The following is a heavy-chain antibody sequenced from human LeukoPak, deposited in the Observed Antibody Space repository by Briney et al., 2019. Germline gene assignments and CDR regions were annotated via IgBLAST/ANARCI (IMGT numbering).Heavy chain of an antibody. CDR1: GFTFGSYP. CDR3: ATGDSSGYYPYYFDY. V-gene: IGHV3-23*01. CDR2: ISGSGGST. Sequence: GGSLRLSCAASGFTFGSYPMNWVRQAPGKGLEWVSAISGSGGSTYYADSVKGRFTISRDNSKNTLYLQMNSLRAEDTAVYYCATGDSSGYYPYYFDYWGQGTLVTVSS. D-gene: IGHD3-22*01. J-gene: IGHJ4*02.